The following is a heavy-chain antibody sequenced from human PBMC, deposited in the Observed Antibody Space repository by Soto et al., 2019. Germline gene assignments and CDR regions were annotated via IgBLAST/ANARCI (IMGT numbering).Heavy chain of an antibody. J-gene: IGHJ4*02. Sequence: SETLSLTCAVYGGSFSGYYWSWIRQPPGKGLEWIGEINHSGSTNYNPSLKSRVTISVDTSKNQFSLKLSSVTAADTAVYYCARQDVIIAAAKSFDYWGQGTLVTVSS. CDR1: GGSFSGYY. CDR2: INHSGST. V-gene: IGHV4-34*01. D-gene: IGHD6-13*01. CDR3: ARQDVIIAAAKSFDY.